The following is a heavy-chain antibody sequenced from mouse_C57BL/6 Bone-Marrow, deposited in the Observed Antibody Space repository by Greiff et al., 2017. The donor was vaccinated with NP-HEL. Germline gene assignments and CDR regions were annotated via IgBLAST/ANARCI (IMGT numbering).Heavy chain of an antibody. CDR2: INYDGSST. V-gene: IGHV5-16*01. Sequence: EVKLVESEGGLVQPGSSMKLSCTASGFTFSDYYMAWVRQVPEKGLEWVANINYDGSSTYYLDSLKSRFTISRDNAKNILYLQMSSLKSEETATYYCAREGGLRRRTYAMDYGGQGTSVTVSS. D-gene: IGHD2-4*01. CDR3: AREGGLRRRTYAMDY. J-gene: IGHJ4*01. CDR1: GFTFSDYY.